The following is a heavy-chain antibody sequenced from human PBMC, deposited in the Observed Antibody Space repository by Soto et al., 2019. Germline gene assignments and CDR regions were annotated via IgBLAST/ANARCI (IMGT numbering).Heavy chain of an antibody. J-gene: IGHJ6*02. CDR3: AKANDFWSGYYYYYYYGMDV. CDR2: ISGSGGST. CDR1: GFTFSSYA. V-gene: IGHV3-23*01. D-gene: IGHD3-3*01. Sequence: GGFLRLSCAASGFTFSSYAMSWVRQAPGKGLEWVSAISGSGGSTYYADSVKGRFTISRDNSKNTLYLQMNSLRAEDTAVYYCAKANDFWSGYYYYYYYGMDVWGQGTTVTVSS.